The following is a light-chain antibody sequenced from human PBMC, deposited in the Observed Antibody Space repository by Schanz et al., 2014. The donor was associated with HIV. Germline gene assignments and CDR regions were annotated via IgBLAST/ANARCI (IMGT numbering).Light chain of an antibody. J-gene: IGKJ2*01. CDR2: GAS. CDR1: QSVSSN. V-gene: IGKV3-20*01. Sequence: EIVMTQSPATLSVSPGERATLSCRASQSVSSNLAWYQQKPGQAPRLLIYGASSRATGSPDRFSGSGSGTDFTLTISRLEPGDFAVYYCQQYGSSPPYTFGQGTKLEIK. CDR3: QQYGSSPPYT.